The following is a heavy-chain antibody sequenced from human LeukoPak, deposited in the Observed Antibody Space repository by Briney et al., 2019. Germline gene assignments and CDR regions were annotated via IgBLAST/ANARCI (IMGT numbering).Heavy chain of an antibody. J-gene: IGHJ4*02. V-gene: IGHV3-7*01. CDR2: IKQDGSET. Sequence: GGSLRLSCAASGFTVSTYWMTWVRQAPGKGLEWVANIKQDGSETYYVDSVKGRFNISRDNAKNSLFLQMNSLRGEDTAVYYCARSGGRGSGWAYWGQGILVTVSS. D-gene: IGHD6-25*01. CDR1: GFTVSTYW. CDR3: ARSGGRGSGWAY.